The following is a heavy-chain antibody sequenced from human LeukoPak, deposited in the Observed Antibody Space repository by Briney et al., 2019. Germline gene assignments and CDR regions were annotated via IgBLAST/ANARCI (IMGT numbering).Heavy chain of an antibody. CDR3: AKVAVLGYCSSGSCYSDFDY. J-gene: IGHJ4*02. Sequence: GGSLRLSCAASGFTFSRYAMTWVRQAPGKGLEWVSGISGSGGSTYYADSVKGRFTISRDNSKNTLYLQMNSLGAEDTAVYYCAKVAVLGYCSSGSCYSDFDYWGQGTLVSVST. CDR1: GFTFSRYA. CDR2: ISGSGGST. D-gene: IGHD2-15*01. V-gene: IGHV3-23*01.